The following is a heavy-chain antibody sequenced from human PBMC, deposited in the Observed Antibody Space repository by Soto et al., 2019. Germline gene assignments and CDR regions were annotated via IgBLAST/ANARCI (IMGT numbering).Heavy chain of an antibody. J-gene: IGHJ6*02. CDR2: IVVGSGNT. D-gene: IGHD6-19*01. Sequence: SVKVSCKASGCTFTSSAVQWVRQARGQRLEWIGWIVVGSGNTNYAQKFQERVTITRDMSTSTAYMELSSLRSEDTAVYYCAADKVTAVAGSFYYYYGMDVWGQGTTVTVSS. V-gene: IGHV1-58*01. CDR1: GCTFTSSA. CDR3: AADKVTAVAGSFYYYYGMDV.